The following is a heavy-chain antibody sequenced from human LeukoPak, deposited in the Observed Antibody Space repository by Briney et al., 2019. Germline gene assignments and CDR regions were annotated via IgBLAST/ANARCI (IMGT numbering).Heavy chain of an antibody. Sequence: ASVKVSCKASGYTFTSYGISWVRQAPGQGLEWMGWISAYNGNTNYAQKLQGRVTMTTDTYTNTAYMELKSLTSDDTAVYYCAGSLGYCTSNVCYLKYWGQGTLVTVSS. J-gene: IGHJ4*02. V-gene: IGHV1-18*01. CDR2: ISAYNGNT. D-gene: IGHD2-8*01. CDR1: GYTFTSYG. CDR3: AGSLGYCTSNVCYLKY.